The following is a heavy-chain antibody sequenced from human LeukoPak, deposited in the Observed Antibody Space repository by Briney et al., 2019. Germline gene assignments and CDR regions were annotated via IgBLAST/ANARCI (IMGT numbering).Heavy chain of an antibody. CDR2: IYYGGST. V-gene: IGHV4-59*01. J-gene: IGHJ3*02. CDR1: GGSISSYY. Sequence: SETLSLTCTVSGGSISSYYWSWIRQPPGKGLEWIGYIYYGGSTNYNPSLKSRVTISVDTSKNQFSLKLSSVTAADTAVYYCARTAYYDFWSGWGAFDIWGQGTMVTVSS. CDR3: ARTAYYDFWSGWGAFDI. D-gene: IGHD3-3*01.